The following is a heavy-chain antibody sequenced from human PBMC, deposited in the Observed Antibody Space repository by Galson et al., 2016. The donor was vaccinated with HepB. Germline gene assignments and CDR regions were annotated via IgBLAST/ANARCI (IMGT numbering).Heavy chain of an antibody. CDR1: WDSVSNDHSA. J-gene: IGHJ3*01. CDR2: TYYRSEWYH. V-gene: IGHV6-1*01. CDR3: ASAKAGGTAFYL. Sequence: CAISWDSVSNDHSAWHWIRESASRGLEWLGRTYYRSEWYHDYAESVQGRIAIIPDTSTNQLSLQLNTVTPEDTAPYYCASAKAGGTAFYLWGQGTMVTVSS. D-gene: IGHD6-13*01.